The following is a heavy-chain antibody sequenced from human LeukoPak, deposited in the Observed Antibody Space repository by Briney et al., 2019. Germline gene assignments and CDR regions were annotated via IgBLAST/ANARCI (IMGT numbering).Heavy chain of an antibody. V-gene: IGHV4-59*01. CDR3: ARENADTEKGYFDY. J-gene: IGHJ4*02. Sequence: SETLSLTCAVYGGSFSGYYWSWIRQPPGKGLEWIGYIYYSGSTNYNPSLKSRVTISVDTSKNQFSLKLSSVTAADTAVYYCARENADTEKGYFDYWGQGTLVTVSS. D-gene: IGHD5-18*01. CDR1: GGSFSGYY. CDR2: IYYSGST.